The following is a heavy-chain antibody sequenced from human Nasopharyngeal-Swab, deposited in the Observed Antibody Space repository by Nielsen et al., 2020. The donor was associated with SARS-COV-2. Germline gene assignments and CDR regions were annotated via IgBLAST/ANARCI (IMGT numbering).Heavy chain of an antibody. CDR2: MNPNSANT. D-gene: IGHD3-22*01. V-gene: IGHV1-8*01. Sequence: ASVKVYCKASGYACTRYEINWVRQDTGEGVEWRGWMNPNSANTGYAQKIQCRVTVTSNTYISTAYMELSSLRSEDTAVYYCARGWKITMIVVVIPTHYYYMDVWGKGTTVTVSS. J-gene: IGHJ6*03. CDR1: GYACTRYE. CDR3: ARGWKITMIVVVIPTHYYYMDV.